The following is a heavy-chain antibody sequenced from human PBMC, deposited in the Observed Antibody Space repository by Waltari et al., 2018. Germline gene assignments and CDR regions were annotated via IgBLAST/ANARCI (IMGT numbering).Heavy chain of an antibody. J-gene: IGHJ4*02. Sequence: QVQLQESGPGLVKPSETLSLTCTVSGYSLSSGYYWGWIRQPPGKGREWIGSIYHSGSTYYNPSLKSRVTISVDTSKNQFSLKLSSVTAADTAVYYCARTVGATRGGFDYWGQGTLVTVSS. CDR3: ARTVGATRGGFDY. CDR2: IYHSGST. V-gene: IGHV4-38-2*02. CDR1: GYSLSSGYY. D-gene: IGHD1-26*01.